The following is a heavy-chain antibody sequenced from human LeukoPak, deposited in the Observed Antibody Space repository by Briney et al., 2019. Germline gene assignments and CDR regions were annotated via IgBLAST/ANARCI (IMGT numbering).Heavy chain of an antibody. CDR3: AKDSYWTNLLSHMDV. CDR2: ISYDGSNK. CDR1: GFTFSSYG. D-gene: IGHD1/OR15-1a*01. V-gene: IGHV3-30*18. J-gene: IGHJ6*03. Sequence: PGGSLRLSCAASGFTFSSYGMHWVRQAPGKGLEWVAVISYDGSNKYYADSVKGRFTISRDNSKNTLYLQMNSLRAEDTAVYYCAKDSYWTNLLSHMDVWGKGTTVTVSS.